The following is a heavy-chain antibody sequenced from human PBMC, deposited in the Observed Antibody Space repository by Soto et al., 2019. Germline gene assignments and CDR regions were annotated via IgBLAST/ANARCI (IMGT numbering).Heavy chain of an antibody. J-gene: IGHJ6*02. CDR3: ARERKFDFWRKGLDV. V-gene: IGHV1-8*01. CDR1: GYTFTTYD. D-gene: IGHD3-3*01. CDR2: MDPNSGST. Sequence: QAQLVQSGAEVRKPGASVKVSCKASGYTFTTYDINWVRQAPGQGLEWLGWMDPNSGSTGYAQNFRGRITTTRNISRNTAHMELSSMQSEDPAVYYCARERKFDFWRKGLDVWGQGTTVTVSS.